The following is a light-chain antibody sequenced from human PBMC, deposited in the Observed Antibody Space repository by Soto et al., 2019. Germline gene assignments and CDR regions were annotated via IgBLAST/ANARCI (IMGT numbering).Light chain of an antibody. J-gene: IGLJ1*01. CDR3: SSYTSGSSHYV. V-gene: IGLV2-14*01. CDR1: SSDVGGYNY. Sequence: QSALTQHASVSGSPGQSITISCTGTSSDVGGYNYVPWYQHHPGKAPKLIIYGVTNRPSGVSNRFSGSKSGNTASLTISGLQAEDEADYHCSSYTSGSSHYVFGTGTKVTVL. CDR2: GVT.